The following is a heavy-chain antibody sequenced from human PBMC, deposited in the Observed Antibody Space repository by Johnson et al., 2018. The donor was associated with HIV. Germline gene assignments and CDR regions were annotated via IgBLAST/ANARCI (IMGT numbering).Heavy chain of an antibody. J-gene: IGHJ3*02. CDR3: ARSPPYYGAGSYLGLDAFDI. CDR2: ISSNGGRT. Sequence: MQLVESGGGLVQPGGSLRLSCAASGFTFRSYAMHWVRQAPGKGLEYVSAISSNGGRTYYANSVKGRFTISRDNSKNTVYLQMNSLRAEDTAVYYCARSPPYYGAGSYLGLDAFDIWGKGTMVTVSS. D-gene: IGHD3-10*01. CDR1: GFTFRSYA. V-gene: IGHV3-64*01.